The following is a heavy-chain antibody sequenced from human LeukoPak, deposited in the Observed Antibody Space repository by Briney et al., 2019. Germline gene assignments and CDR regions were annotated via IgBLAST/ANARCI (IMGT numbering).Heavy chain of an antibody. D-gene: IGHD4-17*01. J-gene: IGHJ4*02. CDR2: TYYRSKWYY. Sequence: SQTLSLTCAISGDSVSSNSAGWNWIRQSPSRGLEWLGRTYYRSKWYYDYAVSVEGRITINPDTSKNQFSLQLNSVTPEDTAVYYCTRQYGYFDYWGQGTLVTVSS. CDR3: TRQYGYFDY. CDR1: GDSVSSNSAG. V-gene: IGHV6-1*01.